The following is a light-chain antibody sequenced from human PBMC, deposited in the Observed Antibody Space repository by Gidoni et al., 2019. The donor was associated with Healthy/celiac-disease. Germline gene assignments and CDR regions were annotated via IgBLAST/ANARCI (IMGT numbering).Light chain of an antibody. CDR3: QAWDSSTVV. CDR2: QDS. Sequence: SYELTQPPSVSVSPGQTASITCSGDKFGDKYACWYQQTPGQSPLLVIYQDSKLPEGIPERFSCSNSGNTATLSISGTQAMDEADYYCQAWDSSTVVFGGGTKLTVL. V-gene: IGLV3-1*01. CDR1: KFGDKY. J-gene: IGLJ2*01.